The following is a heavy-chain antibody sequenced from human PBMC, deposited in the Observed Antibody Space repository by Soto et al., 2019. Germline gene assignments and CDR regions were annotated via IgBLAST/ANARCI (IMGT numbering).Heavy chain of an antibody. CDR2: ISYDGSNT. V-gene: IGHV3-30*18. Sequence: QVQLVESGGGLVQPGRSLRLSCAASGFTFSSYGMHWVRQAPDKGLEWVAVISYDGSNTYYADSVKGRFTISRDNSKNTLYLPMNSLRAEDTAVYYCAKDGNVYSSGWYAPSLDYWGQGTLVTVSS. J-gene: IGHJ4*02. CDR3: AKDGNVYSSGWYAPSLDY. D-gene: IGHD6-19*01. CDR1: GFTFSSYG.